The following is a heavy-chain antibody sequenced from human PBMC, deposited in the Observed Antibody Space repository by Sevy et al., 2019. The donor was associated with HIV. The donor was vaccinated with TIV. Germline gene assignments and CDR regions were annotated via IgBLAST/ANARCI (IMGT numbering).Heavy chain of an antibody. CDR2: IIPIFGTA. J-gene: IGHJ5*02. CDR3: ARVDASSDNWFDP. Sequence: ASVKVSCKASGGTFSSYAISWVRQAPGQGLEWMGGIIPIFGTANYTQKFQGRVTITADKSTSTAYMELSSLRSEDTAVYYCARVDASSDNWFDPWGQGTLVTVSS. V-gene: IGHV1-69*06. CDR1: GGTFSSYA.